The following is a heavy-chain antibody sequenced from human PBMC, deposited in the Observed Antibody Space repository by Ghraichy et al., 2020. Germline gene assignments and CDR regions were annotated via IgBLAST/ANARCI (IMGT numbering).Heavy chain of an antibody. V-gene: IGHV4-39*01. CDR2: IYYSGST. Sequence: SETLSLTCTVSGGSISSSSYYWGWIRQPPGKGLEWIGSIYYSGSTYYNPSLKSRVTISVDTSKNQFSLKLSSVTAADTAVYYCARTRTTVTTGDYWGQGTLVTVSS. CDR3: ARTRTTVTTGDY. J-gene: IGHJ4*02. D-gene: IGHD4-17*01. CDR1: GGSISSSSYY.